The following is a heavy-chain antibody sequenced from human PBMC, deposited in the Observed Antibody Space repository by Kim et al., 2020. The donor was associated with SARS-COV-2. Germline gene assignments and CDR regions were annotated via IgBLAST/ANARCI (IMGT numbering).Heavy chain of an antibody. D-gene: IGHD3-3*01. CDR3: ARERSITIFGVVILRWFDP. Sequence: GGSLRLSCAASGFTFSDYYMSWIRQAPGKGLEWVSYISSSGSTIYYADSVKGRFTISRDNAKNSLYLQMNSLRAEDTAVYYCARERSITIFGVVILRWFDPWGQGTLVTVSS. J-gene: IGHJ5*02. V-gene: IGHV3-11*01. CDR1: GFTFSDYY. CDR2: ISSSGSTI.